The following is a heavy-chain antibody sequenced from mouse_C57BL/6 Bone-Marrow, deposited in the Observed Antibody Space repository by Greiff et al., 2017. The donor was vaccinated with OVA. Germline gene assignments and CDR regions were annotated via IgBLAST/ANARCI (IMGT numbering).Heavy chain of an antibody. CDR2: ISSGSSTI. Sequence: EVKVEESGGGLVKPGGSLKLSCAASGFTFSDYGMHWVRQAPEKGLEWVAYISSGSSTIYYADKVKGRFTISRDNAKNTLFLQMTSLRSEDTAMYYCARRWLLRAMDYWGQGTSVTVSS. CDR1: GFTFSDYG. CDR3: ARRWLLRAMDY. D-gene: IGHD2-3*01. J-gene: IGHJ4*01. V-gene: IGHV5-17*01.